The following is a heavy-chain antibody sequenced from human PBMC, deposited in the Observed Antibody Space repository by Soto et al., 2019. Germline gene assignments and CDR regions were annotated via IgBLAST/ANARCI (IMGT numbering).Heavy chain of an antibody. V-gene: IGHV1-69*06. D-gene: IGHD2-15*01. Sequence: QVQLVQSGSEVKKPGSSVKVSCKASGGTFSDFTLPWLRQAPGRGLEWMGGIIPMIGATNNAQKLKGRLTITADKTTGTVYMELNSLRSDDTAVYYCARYWSAGTLYGAFDIWGQGTEVTVSP. J-gene: IGHJ3*02. CDR1: GGTFSDFT. CDR3: ARYWSAGTLYGAFDI. CDR2: IIPMIGAT.